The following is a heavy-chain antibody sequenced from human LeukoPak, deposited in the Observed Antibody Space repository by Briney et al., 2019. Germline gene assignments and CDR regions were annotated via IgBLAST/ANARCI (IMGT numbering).Heavy chain of an antibody. CDR3: ARDRLGGLWFGEFSYYFDY. CDR1: GYTFTSYY. V-gene: IGHV1-46*01. Sequence: ASVKVSCKASGYTFTSYYMHWVRQAPGQGLEWMGIINPSGGSTSYAQKFQGRVTMTRDTSTSTVYMELSSLRSEDTAVYYCARDRLGGLWFGEFSYYFDYWGQGTLVTVSS. D-gene: IGHD3-10*01. J-gene: IGHJ4*02. CDR2: INPSGGST.